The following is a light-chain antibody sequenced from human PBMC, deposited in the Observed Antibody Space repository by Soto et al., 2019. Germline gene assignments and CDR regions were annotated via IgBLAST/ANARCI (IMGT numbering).Light chain of an antibody. CDR1: SSNVGSNT. J-gene: IGLJ3*02. Sequence: QSVLTQPPSASATPGQRVTISCSGSSSNVGSNTVNWYQQLPGTAPKLLIYKSNQRPSGVPDRFSGSKSGTSASLAISGLQSEDEADYYCAAWDDSLNGRVFGGVTKLTVL. V-gene: IGLV1-44*01. CDR2: KSN. CDR3: AAWDDSLNGRV.